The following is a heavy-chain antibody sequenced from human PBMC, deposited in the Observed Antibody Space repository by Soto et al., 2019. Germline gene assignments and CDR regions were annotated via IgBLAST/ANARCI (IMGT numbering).Heavy chain of an antibody. J-gene: IGHJ3*01. CDR3: ARGSHFDFSSGYADSFDV. V-gene: IGHV4-34*01. D-gene: IGHD3-3*01. CDR2: VKHSGNI. CDR1: GGSFSGYY. Sequence: SETLSLTCAVYGGSFSGYYWGWFRLPPGKGQGWIGEVKHSGNINYNTSIKTRLTVSVDTSKNQFSLKLSSMTAADTAMYYCARGSHFDFSSGYADSFDVWGQGTMVTAS.